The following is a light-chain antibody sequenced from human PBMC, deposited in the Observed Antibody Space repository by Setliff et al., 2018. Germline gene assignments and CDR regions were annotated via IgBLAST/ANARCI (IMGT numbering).Light chain of an antibody. CDR3: QSYDTSLSGDYV. J-gene: IGLJ1*01. V-gene: IGLV1-40*01. CDR2: GNE. Sequence: QSVLTQPPSVSGAPGQRVTISCTGSSSNIGAGYDVHWYQQLPGTAPKLLIYGNEIRPSGVPDRFSGFKSGTSASLAITGLQAEDEADYYCQSYDTSLSGDYVFGTGTKVTVL. CDR1: SSNIGAGYD.